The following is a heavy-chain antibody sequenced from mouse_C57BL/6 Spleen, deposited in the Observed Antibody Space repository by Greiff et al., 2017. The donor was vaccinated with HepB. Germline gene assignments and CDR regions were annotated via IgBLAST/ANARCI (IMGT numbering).Heavy chain of an antibody. V-gene: IGHV5-4*01. D-gene: IGHD2-4*01. CDR3: ARDYDYAFFAY. J-gene: IGHJ3*01. CDR1: GFTFSSYA. CDR2: ISDGGSYT. Sequence: EVQGVESGGGLVKPGGSLKLSCAASGFTFSSYAMSWVRQTPEKRLEWVATISDGGSYTYYPDNVKGRFTISRDNAKNNLYLQMSHLKSEDTAMYYCARDYDYAFFAYWGQGTLVTVSA.